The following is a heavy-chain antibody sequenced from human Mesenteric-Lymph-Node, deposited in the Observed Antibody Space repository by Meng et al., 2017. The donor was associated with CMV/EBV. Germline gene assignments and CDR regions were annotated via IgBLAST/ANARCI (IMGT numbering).Heavy chain of an antibody. CDR2: IRYDGSKK. J-gene: IGHJ4*02. Sequence: GGSLRLSCAASGFTFSSYGMHWVRQVPGKGLEWMTSIRYDGSKKYYADSVKGRFTISRDNSKNTLYLQMNSLRAEDTAVYYCAKDTTYYDSSGYYPPHFDYWGQGTLVTVSS. D-gene: IGHD3-22*01. V-gene: IGHV3-30*02. CDR1: GFTFSSYG. CDR3: AKDTTYYDSSGYYPPHFDY.